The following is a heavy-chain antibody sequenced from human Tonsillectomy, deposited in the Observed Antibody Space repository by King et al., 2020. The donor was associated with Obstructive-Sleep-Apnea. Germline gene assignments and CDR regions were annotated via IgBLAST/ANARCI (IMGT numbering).Heavy chain of an antibody. CDR3: VREREPVVPFIDD. V-gene: IGHV4-4*02. D-gene: IGHD4-23*01. J-gene: IGHJ4*02. Sequence: VQLQESGPGLVKPSGTLSLTCGVSGGSVSSNNWWSWVRQPPGKGLEWIGEIYRTGSTNYNPSLKSRVTISLDKSNNQFSLRVSSVTAADTAVYFCVREREPVVPFIDDWGQGILVTVSS. CDR1: GGSVSSNNW. CDR2: IYRTGST.